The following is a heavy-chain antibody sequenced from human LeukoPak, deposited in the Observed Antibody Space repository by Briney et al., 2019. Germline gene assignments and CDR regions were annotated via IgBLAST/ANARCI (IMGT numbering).Heavy chain of an antibody. V-gene: IGHV1-2*02. Sequence: ASVKVSCKASGYTFTGYYMHWVRQAPGQGLEWMGWINPNSGGTNYAQNFQGRVTMTRDTSISTAYMELSRLRSDDTAVYYCSSYRINYYGSTGVINAFDIWGQGTMVTVSS. CDR1: GYTFTGYY. CDR3: SSYRINYYGSTGVINAFDI. J-gene: IGHJ3*02. CDR2: INPNSGGT. D-gene: IGHD3-10*01.